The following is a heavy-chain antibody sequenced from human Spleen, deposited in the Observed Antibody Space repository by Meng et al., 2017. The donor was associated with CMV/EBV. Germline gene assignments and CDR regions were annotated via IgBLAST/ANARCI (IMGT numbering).Heavy chain of an antibody. CDR3: ERDRYYGMDV. Sequence: LRLSCTVSGGSISSGDYYWSWIRQPPGKGLEWIGYIYYSGSTYYNPSLKSRVTISVDTSKNQFSLKLSSVTAADTAVYYCERDRYYGMDVWGQGTTVTVSS. V-gene: IGHV4-30-4*08. J-gene: IGHJ6*02. CDR1: GGSISSGDYY. CDR2: IYYSGST.